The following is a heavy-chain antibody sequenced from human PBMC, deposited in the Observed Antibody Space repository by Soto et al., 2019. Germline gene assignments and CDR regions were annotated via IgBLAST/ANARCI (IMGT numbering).Heavy chain of an antibody. D-gene: IGHD2-2*01. CDR3: ARSTLASRPSWFDP. V-gene: IGHV1-18*04. CDR1: GYRFSGYG. CDR2: VSGSTGAT. J-gene: IGHJ5*02. Sequence: QVQLVQSGPEVKKPGASVKVSCRTSGYRFSGYGIHWARLGRGQGLEWMGGVSGSTGATQYPQRFHGRITMTTESSTGTGYMELRSLGVYATVIYFCARSTLASRPSWFDPWCQGSLVTV.